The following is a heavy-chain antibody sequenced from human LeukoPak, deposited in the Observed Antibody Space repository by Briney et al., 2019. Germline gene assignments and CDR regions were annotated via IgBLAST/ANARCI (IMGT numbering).Heavy chain of an antibody. D-gene: IGHD3-10*01. Sequence: SETLSLTCTVSGGSISSGSYYWSWIRQPAGKGLEWIGRIYTSGSTNYNPSLKSRVTISVDTSKTQFSLKLSSVTAADTAVYYCARGVRATYYYGSGNLLFDYWGQGTLVTVSS. J-gene: IGHJ4*02. V-gene: IGHV4-61*02. CDR1: GGSISSGSYY. CDR2: IYTSGST. CDR3: ARGVRATYYYGSGNLLFDY.